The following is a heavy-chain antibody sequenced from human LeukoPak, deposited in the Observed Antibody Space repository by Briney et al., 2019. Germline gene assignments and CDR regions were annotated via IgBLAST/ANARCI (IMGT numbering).Heavy chain of an antibody. CDR3: AKDYYDSSGYYYRPGAPDY. J-gene: IGHJ4*02. D-gene: IGHD3-22*01. CDR2: ISGSGGST. Sequence: GGSLRLSCAASGFTFSSYAMSWVRQAPGKGLEWVSAISGSGGSTYYADSVKGRFTISRDNSKNTLYLQMSSLRAEDTAVYYCAKDYYDSSGYYYRPGAPDYWGQGTLVTVSS. CDR1: GFTFSSYA. V-gene: IGHV3-23*01.